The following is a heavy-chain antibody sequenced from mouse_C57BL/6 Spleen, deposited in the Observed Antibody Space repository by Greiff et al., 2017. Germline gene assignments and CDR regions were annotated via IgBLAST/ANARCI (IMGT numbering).Heavy chain of an antibody. V-gene: IGHV5-17*01. D-gene: IGHD1-1*01. Sequence: EVMLVESGGGLVKPGGSLKLSCAASGFTFSDYGMHWVRQAPEKGLEWVAYISSGSSTIYYADTVKGRFTISRDNAKNTVFLQMTSLRSEDTAMYYCARKDYGSLYYAMDYWGQGTSVTVSS. CDR3: ARKDYGSLYYAMDY. J-gene: IGHJ4*01. CDR2: ISSGSSTI. CDR1: GFTFSDYG.